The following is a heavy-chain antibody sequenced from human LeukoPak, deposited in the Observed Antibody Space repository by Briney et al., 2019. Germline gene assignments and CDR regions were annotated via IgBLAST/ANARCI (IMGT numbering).Heavy chain of an antibody. V-gene: IGHV3-33*01. Sequence: TGGSLRLSCAASGFTFSSYGMHWVRQAPGKGLEWVAVIWFDGSNKYYADSVKGRFTISRDNSKNTLYLQMNSLRVEDTAVYYXXXXXXXXXXXXXXSGYYTLNWFDPWGQGTLVTVSS. CDR2: IWFDGSNK. D-gene: IGHD3-3*01. CDR3: XXXXXXXXXXXXXSGYYTLNWFDP. J-gene: IGHJ5*02. CDR1: GFTFSSYG.